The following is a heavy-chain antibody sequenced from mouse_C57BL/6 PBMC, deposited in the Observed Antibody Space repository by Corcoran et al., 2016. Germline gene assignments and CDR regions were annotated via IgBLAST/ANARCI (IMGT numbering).Heavy chain of an antibody. Sequence: QVQLQQSGAELVKPGASVKISCKASGYAFRSYWMNWVKQRPGKGLEWIGQIYPGDGDTNYNGKFKGKATLTADKSSSTAYMQLSSLTSEDSAVYFCARSAYYSNYDYWGQGTTLTVSS. V-gene: IGHV1-80*01. CDR1: GYAFRSYW. D-gene: IGHD2-5*01. CDR2: IYPGDGDT. J-gene: IGHJ2*01. CDR3: ARSAYYSNYDY.